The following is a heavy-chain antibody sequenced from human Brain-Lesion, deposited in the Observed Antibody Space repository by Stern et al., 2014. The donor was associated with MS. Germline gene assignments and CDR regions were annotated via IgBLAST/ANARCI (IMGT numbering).Heavy chain of an antibody. CDR1: GYTLTELS. V-gene: IGHV1-24*01. D-gene: IGHD1-26*01. Sequence: QVQLVQSGAEVKKPGASVKVSCKVSGYTLTELSMHWVRQAPRKGLEWMGGFDPEDGETIYAQKFQGRVTMTEDTSTETPYMELSSLRSEDTAVYYCPPLSPGAGGNYYRHFDSWGQGTLVTVSS. CDR3: PPLSPGAGGNYYRHFDS. CDR2: FDPEDGET. J-gene: IGHJ4*02.